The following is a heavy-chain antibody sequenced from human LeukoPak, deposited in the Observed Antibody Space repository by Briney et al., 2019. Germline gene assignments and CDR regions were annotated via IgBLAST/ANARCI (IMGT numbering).Heavy chain of an antibody. Sequence: GGALRLSCAASGFIFSRYGMQWVRQAPGKGLEWVAVIWDDGNKKYYADSVKGRVSISRDKSQNMLFLHMNSLRPEDTAVYSCARGRLQLAQYFDYWGQETLVTVSS. CDR2: IWDDGNKK. CDR1: GFIFSRYG. CDR3: ARGRLQLAQYFDY. J-gene: IGHJ4*02. D-gene: IGHD6-25*01. V-gene: IGHV3-33*01.